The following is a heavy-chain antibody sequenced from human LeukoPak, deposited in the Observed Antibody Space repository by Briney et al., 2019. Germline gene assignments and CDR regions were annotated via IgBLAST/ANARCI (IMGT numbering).Heavy chain of an antibody. CDR1: GYTFTSYG. CDR2: ISAYNGNT. J-gene: IGHJ6*02. D-gene: IGHD3-3*01. V-gene: IGHV1-18*01. CDR3: ARHFGVVTKGVYYYYYGMDV. Sequence: GASVKVSCKASGYTFTSYGISWVRQAPGQGLEWMGWISAYNGNTNYAQKLQGRVTMTTDTSTSTAYMELRSLRSDDTAVYYCARHFGVVTKGVYYYYYGMDVWGQGTTVTVSS.